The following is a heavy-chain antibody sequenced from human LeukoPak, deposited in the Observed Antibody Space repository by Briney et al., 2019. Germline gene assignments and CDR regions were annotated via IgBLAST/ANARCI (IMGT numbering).Heavy chain of an antibody. CDR1: GYTFTGYY. J-gene: IGHJ6*02. CDR2: INPNSGGT. D-gene: IGHD5-12*01. V-gene: IGHV1-2*02. Sequence: ASVKVSCQASGYTFTGYYMHWVRQAPGQGLEWMGWINPNSGGTNYAQKFQGRVTMTRDTSISTAYMELSRLRSDDTAVYYCARGPATTKTYYYYGMDVWGQGTTVTVSS. CDR3: ARGPATTKTYYYYGMDV.